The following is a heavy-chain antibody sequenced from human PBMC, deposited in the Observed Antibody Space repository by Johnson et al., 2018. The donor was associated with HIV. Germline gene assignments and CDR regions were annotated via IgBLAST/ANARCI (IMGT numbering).Heavy chain of an antibody. V-gene: IGHV3-53*01. CDR1: GVTVSTNY. D-gene: IGHD4-23*01. Sequence: VQLVESGGGLIQPGGSLRLSCAASGVTVSTNYMSWVRQAPGKGLEWVSVIYSGGSTYYADSVKGRFTISRDNAKNSLYLQMHSLRAEATALYYCARGIVGGNYAKRDAFDIWGQGAMVTVSS. CDR2: IYSGGST. CDR3: ARGIVGGNYAKRDAFDI. J-gene: IGHJ3*02.